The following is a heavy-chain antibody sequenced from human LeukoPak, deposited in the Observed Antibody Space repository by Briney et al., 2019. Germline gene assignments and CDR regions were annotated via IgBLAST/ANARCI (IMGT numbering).Heavy chain of an antibody. CDR1: GLTFSSYA. J-gene: IGHJ4*02. D-gene: IGHD6-19*01. CDR2: INGSGDRT. Sequence: GGSLRLSCAASGLTFSSYAMSWVRQAPGKGLEWVSDINGSGDRTYYADSVKGRFTISRENSKNTLYLQMNSLRAEDTAVYYCAKDGPYSSGWYDFDYWGQGTLVTVSS. V-gene: IGHV3-23*01. CDR3: AKDGPYSSGWYDFDY.